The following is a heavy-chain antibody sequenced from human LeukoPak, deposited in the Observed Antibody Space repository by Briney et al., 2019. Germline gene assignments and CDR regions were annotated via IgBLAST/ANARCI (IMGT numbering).Heavy chain of an antibody. Sequence: PGGSLRLSCTASGFTFGDYAMSWFRQAPGKGLEWVGFIRSKAYGGTTEYAASVKGRFTISRDDSKSIAYLQMNSLKTEDTAVYYCTRSGHSSGWYGFDYWGQGTLVTVSS. CDR2: IRSKAYGGTT. V-gene: IGHV3-49*03. CDR1: GFTFGDYA. D-gene: IGHD6-19*01. CDR3: TRSGHSSGWYGFDY. J-gene: IGHJ4*02.